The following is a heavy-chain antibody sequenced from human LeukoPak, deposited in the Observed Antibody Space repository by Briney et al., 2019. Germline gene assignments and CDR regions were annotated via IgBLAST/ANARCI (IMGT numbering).Heavy chain of an antibody. D-gene: IGHD1-26*01. J-gene: IGHJ3*02. Sequence: GGSLRLSCAASGFTFSSYAMHWVRQAPGKGLEWVAVISYDGSNKYYADSVKGRFTISRDSSKNTLYLQMNSLRAEDTAVYYCAREGWDLNALDIWGQGTMVTVSP. CDR1: GFTFSSYA. V-gene: IGHV3-30*04. CDR2: ISYDGSNK. CDR3: AREGWDLNALDI.